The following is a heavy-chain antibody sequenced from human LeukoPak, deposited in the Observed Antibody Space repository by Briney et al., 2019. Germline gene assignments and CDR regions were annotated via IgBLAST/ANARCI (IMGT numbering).Heavy chain of an antibody. Sequence: PGGSLRLSCAASGFTFSSYWMSWVRQAPGKGLEWVANIKQDRSEKYYVDSVKGRFTISRDNAKNSLYLQMNSLRAEDTAVYYCARGVRRGPQYYFDYWGQGTLVTVSS. CDR2: IKQDRSEK. CDR1: GFTFSSYW. CDR3: ARGVRRGPQYYFDY. J-gene: IGHJ4*02. D-gene: IGHD4-11*01. V-gene: IGHV3-7*01.